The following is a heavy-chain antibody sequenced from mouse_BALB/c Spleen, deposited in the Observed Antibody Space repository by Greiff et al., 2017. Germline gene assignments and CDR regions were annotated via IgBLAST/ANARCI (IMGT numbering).Heavy chain of an antibody. J-gene: IGHJ4*01. CDR1: GYSITSGYF. D-gene: IGHD2-2*01. CDR3: ARDYGSYMDY. Sequence: EVQRVESGPGLVKPSPSLSLTCSVTGYSITSGYFWNWIRQVPGNKLEWMGYISYDGSNNYNPSLKNRISITRDTSKNQFFLKLNSVTTEDTATYYCARDYGSYMDYWGQGTSVTVSS. CDR2: ISYDGSN. V-gene: IGHV3-6*02.